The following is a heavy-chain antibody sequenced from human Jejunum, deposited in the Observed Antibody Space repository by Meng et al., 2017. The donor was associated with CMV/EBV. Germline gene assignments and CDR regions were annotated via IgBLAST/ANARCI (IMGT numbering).Heavy chain of an antibody. V-gene: IGHV4-61*01. CDR3: ARVRGYGDYGGIDY. CDR2: IYYSGST. Sequence: SGVSVSSGSYYWSWIRQPPGKGLEWIGYIYYSGSTNYNPSLKSRVTISVDTSKNQFSLKLSSVTAADTAVYYCARVRGYGDYGGIDYWGQGTLVTVSS. D-gene: IGHD4-17*01. J-gene: IGHJ4*02. CDR1: GVSVSSGSYY.